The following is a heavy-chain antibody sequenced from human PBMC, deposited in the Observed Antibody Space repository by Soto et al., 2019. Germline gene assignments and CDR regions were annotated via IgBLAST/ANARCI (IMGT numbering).Heavy chain of an antibody. CDR1: GDSISSNSYY. Sequence: SETLSLTCSVSGDSISSNSYYWSWIRQPPGKGLEWIGYIYYSGSTNYNPSLKSRVTISVDTSKNQFSLKLSSVTAADTAVYYCARTPRWGRGIAADEYYYGMDVWGQGTTVTVSS. CDR2: IYYSGST. J-gene: IGHJ6*02. D-gene: IGHD6-13*01. CDR3: ARTPRWGRGIAADEYYYGMDV. V-gene: IGHV4-61*01.